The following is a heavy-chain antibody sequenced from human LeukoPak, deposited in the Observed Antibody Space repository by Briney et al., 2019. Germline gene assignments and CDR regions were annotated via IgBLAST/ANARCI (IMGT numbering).Heavy chain of an antibody. Sequence: GGSLRLSCAGSGFTFSSYSMNWVRQAPGKGLEGVSSISSSSSYLYYAYSVKGRFTISRDNAKNSLYLQMNSLRAEDTAVYYCARDGDYDFWSGYSPDYYGMDVWGQGTTVTVSS. V-gene: IGHV3-21*01. CDR2: ISSSSSYL. D-gene: IGHD3-3*01. CDR1: GFTFSSYS. CDR3: ARDGDYDFWSGYSPDYYGMDV. J-gene: IGHJ6*02.